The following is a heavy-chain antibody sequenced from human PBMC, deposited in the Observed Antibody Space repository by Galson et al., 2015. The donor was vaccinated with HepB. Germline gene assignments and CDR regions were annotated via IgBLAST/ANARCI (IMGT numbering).Heavy chain of an antibody. CDR3: ARGRGGGSYYPFDY. D-gene: IGHD1-26*01. V-gene: IGHV1-18*04. Sequence: KASGYTFTRYGISWLRQAPGQGLEWMGWISAYSDNTNYAQKLQGRVTMTTDTSTSTVYMELRSLRSDDTAVYYCARGRGGGSYYPFDYWGQGTLVTVSS. CDR2: ISAYSDNT. CDR1: GYTFTRYG. J-gene: IGHJ4*02.